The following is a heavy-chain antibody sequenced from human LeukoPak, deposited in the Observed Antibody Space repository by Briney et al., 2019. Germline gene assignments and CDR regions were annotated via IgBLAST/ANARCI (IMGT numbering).Heavy chain of an antibody. CDR3: ARDRRYCSGGSCYLYASGHFYGPDV. Sequence: GGSLRLSCAASGFTFDDYTMHWVRQAPGKGLEWVSLISWDGGSTYYADSVKGRFTISRDDSKNTLYLQMNSLRAEDTAVYYCARDRRYCSGGSCYLYASGHFYGPDVWGQGTTVTVSS. CDR1: GFTFDDYT. D-gene: IGHD2-15*01. J-gene: IGHJ6*02. CDR2: ISWDGGST. V-gene: IGHV3-43*01.